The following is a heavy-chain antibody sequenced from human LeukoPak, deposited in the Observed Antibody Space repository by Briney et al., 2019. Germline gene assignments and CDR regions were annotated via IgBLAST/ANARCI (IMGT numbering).Heavy chain of an antibody. D-gene: IGHD6-25*01. CDR1: GFTFSSYV. Sequence: PGGSLRLSCAASGFTFSSYVMNWVRQAPGKGLEWVSVISGYGGSTYYADSVKGRFTISRDNSKNTLYLQMNSLRAEDTAVYYCARGGLDESFQYWGQGTLVTVST. CDR3: ARGGLDESFQY. CDR2: ISGYGGST. V-gene: IGHV3-23*01. J-gene: IGHJ1*01.